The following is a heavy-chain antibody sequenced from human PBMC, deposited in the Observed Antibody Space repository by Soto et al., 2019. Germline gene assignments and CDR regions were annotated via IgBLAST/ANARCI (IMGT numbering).Heavy chain of an antibody. D-gene: IGHD1-1*01. CDR1: GFIFRHYG. CDR3: AKRLTTSGSDGFDV. Sequence: QVQLVESGGGVVQPGRSLRLSCAASGFIFRHYGMHWVRQAPGKGLEWAAVIAYDGTNAYYADSVKGRFTISRDNSNNTLYLQMHSLRADDTAVDYCAKRLTTSGSDGFDVWGLGTRVTVSS. CDR2: IAYDGTNA. J-gene: IGHJ3*01. V-gene: IGHV3-30*18.